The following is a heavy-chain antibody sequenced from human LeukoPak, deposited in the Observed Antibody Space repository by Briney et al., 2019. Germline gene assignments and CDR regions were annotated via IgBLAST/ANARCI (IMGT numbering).Heavy chain of an antibody. CDR1: GFTFSSYA. V-gene: IGHV3-23*01. CDR3: AKDLGRITMVRGVMFPRGH. J-gene: IGHJ4*02. D-gene: IGHD3-10*01. Sequence: GGSLRLSCAASGFTFSSYAMSWVRQAPGKGLEWVSAISGSGGSTYYADSVKGRFTISRDNSKNTLYLQMNSLRAEDTAVYYCAKDLGRITMVRGVMFPRGHWGQGTLVTVSS. CDR2: ISGSGGST.